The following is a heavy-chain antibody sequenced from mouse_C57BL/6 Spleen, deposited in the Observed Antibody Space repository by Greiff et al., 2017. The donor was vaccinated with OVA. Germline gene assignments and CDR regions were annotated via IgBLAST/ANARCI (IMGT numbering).Heavy chain of an antibody. CDR1: GFTFSSYA. D-gene: IGHD2-5*01. CDR2: ISDGGSYT. CDR3: AREGSNYVECFAY. V-gene: IGHV5-4*01. Sequence: EVMLVESGGGLVKPGGSLKLSCAASGFTFSSYAMSWVRQTPEKRLEWVATISDGGSYTYYPDNVKGRFTISRDNAKNNLYLQMSHLKSEDTAMYYCAREGSNYVECFAYWGQGTLVTVSA. J-gene: IGHJ3*01.